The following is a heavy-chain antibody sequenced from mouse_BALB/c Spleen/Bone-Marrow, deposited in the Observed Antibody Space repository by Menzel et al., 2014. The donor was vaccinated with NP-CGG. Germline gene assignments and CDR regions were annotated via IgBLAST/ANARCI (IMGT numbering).Heavy chain of an antibody. CDR3: ATDRYDEDYAMDY. D-gene: IGHD2-14*01. V-gene: IGHV1-31*01. J-gene: IGHJ4*01. Sequence: VQLQQSGPELVKPGASVKISCKASGYSFTDYYMHWVKQSHVKSLEWIGRINPYNGATSYNQNFKDKASLTVDKSSTTADMELHNLTSEDSAVYYSATDRYDEDYAMDYWGQGTSVTVSS. CDR2: INPYNGAT. CDR1: GYSFTDYY.